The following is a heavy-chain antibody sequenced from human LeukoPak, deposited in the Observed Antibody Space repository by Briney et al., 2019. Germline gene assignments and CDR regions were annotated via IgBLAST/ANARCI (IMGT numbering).Heavy chain of an antibody. CDR1: GFTFSSYW. Sequence: GGSLRLSCAASGFTFSSYWMSWVRQAPGKGLEWVANIKQDGSEKYYVDSVKGRFTIPRDNAKNSLYLQMNSLRAEDTAVYYCARDPDLVPAAHFDYWGQGTLVTVSS. D-gene: IGHD2-2*01. CDR3: ARDPDLVPAAHFDY. V-gene: IGHV3-7*01. J-gene: IGHJ4*02. CDR2: IKQDGSEK.